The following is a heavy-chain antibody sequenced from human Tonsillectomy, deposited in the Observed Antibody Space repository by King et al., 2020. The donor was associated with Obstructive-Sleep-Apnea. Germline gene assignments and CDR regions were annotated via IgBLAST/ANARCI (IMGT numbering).Heavy chain of an antibody. D-gene: IGHD3-22*01. J-gene: IGHJ4*02. CDR3: ARDESYYDSSGYYYVEDY. V-gene: IGHV3-7*03. CDR1: GFTFSSYW. CDR2: IKQDGSEK. Sequence: VQLVESGGGLVQPGGSLRLSCAASGFTFSSYWMSWVRQAPGKGLEWVANIKQDGSEKYYVDSVKGRLTISRDNANNSLYLQMNSLRAEDTAVYYCARDESYYDSSGYYYVEDYWGQGTLVTVSS.